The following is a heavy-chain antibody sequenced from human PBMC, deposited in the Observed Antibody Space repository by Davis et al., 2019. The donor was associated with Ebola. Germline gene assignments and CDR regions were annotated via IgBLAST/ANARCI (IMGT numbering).Heavy chain of an antibody. CDR1: GGTFSSYA. CDR2: IIPIFGTA. D-gene: IGHD6-19*01. V-gene: IGHV1-69*13. CDR3: ARYFANIAVGDGHYGMDV. J-gene: IGHJ6*04. Sequence: SVKVSCKASGGTFSSYAISWVRQAPGQGLEWMGGIIPIFGTANYAQKFQGRVTITADESTTTAYMELSSLRSEDTAMYYCARYFANIAVGDGHYGMDVWGKGTTVTVSS.